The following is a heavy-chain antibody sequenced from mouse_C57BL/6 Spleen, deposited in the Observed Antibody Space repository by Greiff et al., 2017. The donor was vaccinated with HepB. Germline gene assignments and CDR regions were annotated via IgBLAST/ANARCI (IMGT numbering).Heavy chain of an antibody. CDR2: IYPGDGDT. CDR1: GYAFSSSW. Sequence: VQLQQSGPELVKPGASVKISCKASGYAFSSSWMNWVKQRPGKGLEWIGRIYPGDGDTNYNGKFKGKATLTADKSSSTAYMQLSSLASEDSGVYFCARLGGPNYAMDYWGQGTSVTVSS. D-gene: IGHD3-3*01. V-gene: IGHV1-82*01. J-gene: IGHJ4*01. CDR3: ARLGGPNYAMDY.